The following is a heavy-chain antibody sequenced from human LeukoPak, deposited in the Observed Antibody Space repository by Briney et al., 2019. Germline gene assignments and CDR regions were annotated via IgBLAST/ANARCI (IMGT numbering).Heavy chain of an antibody. CDR1: GFTFSGYT. CDR3: ARNRGDPSYFDY. Sequence: SGGSLRLSCAVSGFTFSGYTMHWVRQAPGKGLEWVAVISFDGSNKYYEDSVKGRFTISRNNPKNSLYLQMNSLRAEDTAVYYCARNRGDPSYFDYWGQGTLVAVSS. D-gene: IGHD4-17*01. CDR2: ISFDGSNK. J-gene: IGHJ4*02. V-gene: IGHV3-30-3*01.